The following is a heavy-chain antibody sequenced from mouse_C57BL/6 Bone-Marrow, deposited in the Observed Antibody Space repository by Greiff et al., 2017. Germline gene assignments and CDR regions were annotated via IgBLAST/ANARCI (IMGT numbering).Heavy chain of an antibody. J-gene: IGHJ4*01. V-gene: IGHV2-9*01. CDR2: IWGGGST. CDR1: GFSLTSYG. Sequence: VKVVESGPGLVAPSQSLSITCTVSGFSLTSYGVDWVRQPPGKGLEWLGVIWGGGSTNYNSALMSRLSISKDNSKSQVFLKMNSLQTDDTAMYYCAKQGDYDGPPYYYAMDYWGQGTSVTVSS. D-gene: IGHD2-4*01. CDR3: AKQGDYDGPPYYYAMDY.